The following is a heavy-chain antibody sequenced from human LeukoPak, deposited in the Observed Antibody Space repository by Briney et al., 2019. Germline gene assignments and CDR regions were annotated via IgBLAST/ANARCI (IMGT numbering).Heavy chain of an antibody. D-gene: IGHD3-22*01. CDR1: GSSISSSSYY. Sequence: SETLSLTCTVSGSSISSSSYYWGWIRQPRGKGLEWIGSIYYSGSTYYNPSLKSRVTISVDTSKNQFSLKLSSVTAADTAVYYCARQDSSGLYYFDYWGQGTLVTVSS. CDR2: IYYSGST. CDR3: ARQDSSGLYYFDY. J-gene: IGHJ4*02. V-gene: IGHV4-39*01.